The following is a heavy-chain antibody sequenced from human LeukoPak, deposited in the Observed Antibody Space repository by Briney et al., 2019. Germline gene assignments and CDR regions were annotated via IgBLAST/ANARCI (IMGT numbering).Heavy chain of an antibody. J-gene: IGHJ4*02. V-gene: IGHV3-53*01. D-gene: IGHD3-10*01. Sequence: PGGSLRLSCAASGFTVSSNYMSWVRQAPGKGLKWVSVIYSGGSTYYADSVKGRFTISRDNSKNTLYLQMNSLRAEDTAVYYCARSMVRGVCQNWGQGTLVTVSS. CDR3: ARSMVRGVCQN. CDR2: IYSGGST. CDR1: GFTVSSNY.